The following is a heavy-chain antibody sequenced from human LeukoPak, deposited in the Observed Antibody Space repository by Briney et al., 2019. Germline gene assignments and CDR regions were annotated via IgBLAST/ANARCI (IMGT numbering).Heavy chain of an antibody. D-gene: IGHD4/OR15-4a*01. CDR1: GFTSSTYA. V-gene: IGHV3-23*05. Sequence: PGGSLRLSCVASGFTSSTYAMAWGRQAPGKGLEWVSGMVSSGTRYYADSVKGRFTISRDNSKNTVFLQMDSLRVEDTAIYYWAKDMHYGDGRWEFDPWGQGTLVTVSS. CDR3: AKDMHYGDGRWEFDP. CDR2: MVSSGTR. J-gene: IGHJ5*02.